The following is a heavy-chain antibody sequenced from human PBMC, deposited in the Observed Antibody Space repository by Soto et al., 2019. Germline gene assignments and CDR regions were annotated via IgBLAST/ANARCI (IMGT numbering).Heavy chain of an antibody. V-gene: IGHV1-18*01. CDR3: ARDLIGGNSNWFDP. Sequence: ASVKVSCKASGYTFTSYCISWVRQAPGQGLEWMGWISAYNGNTNYAQKLQGRVTMTTDTSTSTAYMELRSLRSDDTAVYYCARDLIGGNSNWFDPWGQGTLVTVSS. CDR2: ISAYNGNT. CDR1: GYTFTSYC. J-gene: IGHJ5*02. D-gene: IGHD2-21*02.